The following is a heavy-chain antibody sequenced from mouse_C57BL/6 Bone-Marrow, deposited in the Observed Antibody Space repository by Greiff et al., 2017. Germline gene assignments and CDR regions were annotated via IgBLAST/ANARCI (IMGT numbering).Heavy chain of an antibody. Sequence: QVLVKQSGPELVKPGASVKLSCKASGYTFTSYDINWVKQRPGQGLEWIGWIYPRDGSTKYNEKFKGKATLTVDTSSSTAYLELHSLTSEDSAVYFCARDDGSSYGDFDVWGTGTTVTVSS. D-gene: IGHD1-1*01. J-gene: IGHJ1*03. CDR1: GYTFTSYD. CDR3: ARDDGSSYGDFDV. CDR2: IYPRDGST. V-gene: IGHV1-85*01.